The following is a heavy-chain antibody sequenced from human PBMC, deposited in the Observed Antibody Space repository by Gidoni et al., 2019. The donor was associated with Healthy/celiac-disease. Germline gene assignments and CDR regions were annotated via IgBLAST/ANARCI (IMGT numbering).Heavy chain of an antibody. V-gene: IGHV3-9*01. CDR1: GFTFDDYA. CDR2: ISWNSGSI. CDR3: AKQNQYYDYVWGSYRPNYYFDY. D-gene: IGHD3-16*02. J-gene: IGHJ4*02. Sequence: EVQLVESGGGLVQPGRSLRLSCAASGFTFDDYAMHWVRQAPGKGLELVSGISWNSGSIGYADSVKGRFTISRDNAKNSLYLQMNSLRAEDTALYYCAKQNQYYDYVWGSYRPNYYFDYWGQGTLVTVSS.